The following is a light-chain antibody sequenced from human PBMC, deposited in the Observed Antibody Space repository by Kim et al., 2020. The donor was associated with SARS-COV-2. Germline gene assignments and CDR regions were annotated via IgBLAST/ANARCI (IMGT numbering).Light chain of an antibody. CDR2: GKN. J-gene: IGLJ2*01. Sequence: VALGQTVRITCQGDSLRSYYATWYQQKPGQAPILVIYGKNNRPSGIPDRFSGSSSGNTASLTITGTQAGDESDYYCNSRDSNDNVVFGGGTQLTVL. V-gene: IGLV3-19*01. CDR1: SLRSYY. CDR3: NSRDSNDNVV.